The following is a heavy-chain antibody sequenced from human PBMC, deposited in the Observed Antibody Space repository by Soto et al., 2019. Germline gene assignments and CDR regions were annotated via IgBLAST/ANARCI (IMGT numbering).Heavy chain of an antibody. J-gene: IGHJ6*02. CDR3: ARLPRKYSSSWYNYYYGMDV. CDR1: GYSFTSYW. V-gene: IGHV5-10-1*01. Sequence: PVESLKISCKCSGYSFTSYWSSWVRQMPGKGLEWMGRIDPSDSYTNYSPSFQGHVTISADKSISTAYLQWSSLKASDTAMYYCARLPRKYSSSWYNYYYGMDVWGQGTAVTVSS. D-gene: IGHD6-13*01. CDR2: IDPSDSYT.